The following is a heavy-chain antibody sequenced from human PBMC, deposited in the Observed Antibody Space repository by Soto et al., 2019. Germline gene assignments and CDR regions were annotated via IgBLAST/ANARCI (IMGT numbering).Heavy chain of an antibody. CDR2: IKQDGSEK. CDR1: GFTFSRYW. J-gene: IGHJ5*02. D-gene: IGHD1-1*01. V-gene: IGHV3-7*03. Sequence: GGSLRLSCAASGFTFSRYWMSWVRQAPRKGLEWVANIKQDGSEKYYVDSVKGRFTISRDNAKNSVYLQMNSLRAEDTAVYYCARDATTGTLGWFDPWGQGTLVTVS. CDR3: ARDATTGTLGWFDP.